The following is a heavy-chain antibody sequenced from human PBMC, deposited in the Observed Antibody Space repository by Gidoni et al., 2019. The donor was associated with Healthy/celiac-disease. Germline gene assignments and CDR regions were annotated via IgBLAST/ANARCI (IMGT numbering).Heavy chain of an antibody. J-gene: IGHJ6*03. D-gene: IGHD1-26*01. V-gene: IGHV3-48*02. CDR2: ISSSSITI. Sequence: EVQRVESGGGLVQPGGSLRLSCAASGFPFSSYSMNWVPQAPGKGLECVSYISSSSITIYYADSVKGRFTISRDNAKNSLYLQMNSLRDEDTAVYYCARVGARRSYYMDVWGKGTTVTVSS. CDR3: ARVGARRSYYMDV. CDR1: GFPFSSYS.